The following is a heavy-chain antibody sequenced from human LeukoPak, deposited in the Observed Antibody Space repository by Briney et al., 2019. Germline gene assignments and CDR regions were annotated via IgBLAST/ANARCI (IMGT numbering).Heavy chain of an antibody. Sequence: SETLSLTCTVSGGSMSNYYWSWIRQPPGKGLEWIGYIYSSGSTNYNPSLKSRVTISVDTSKNQFSLKLSSVTAADTAVYYCARAYCSSTSCYPHFDYWGQGTLVTVSS. CDR2: IYSSGST. V-gene: IGHV4-59*01. CDR1: GGSMSNYY. CDR3: ARAYCSSTSCYPHFDY. D-gene: IGHD2-2*01. J-gene: IGHJ4*02.